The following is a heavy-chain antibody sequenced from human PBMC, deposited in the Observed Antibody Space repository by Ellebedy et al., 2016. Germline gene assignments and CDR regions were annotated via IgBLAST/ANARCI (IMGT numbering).Heavy chain of an antibody. CDR2: ISYDGTDE. Sequence: LSLTCVASGFTFSSYGMHWVRQAPGKGPEWVAIISYDGTDEDYADSVKGRFTISRDNSKNTLYLQMNSLRAEDSAVYYCTKDKGTGGSCHDYWGQGTLVTVSS. CDR3: TKDKGTGGSCHDY. V-gene: IGHV3-30*18. CDR1: GFTFSSYG. D-gene: IGHD2-15*01. J-gene: IGHJ4*02.